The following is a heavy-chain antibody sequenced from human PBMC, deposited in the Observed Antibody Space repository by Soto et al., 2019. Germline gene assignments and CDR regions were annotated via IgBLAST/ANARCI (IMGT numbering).Heavy chain of an antibody. Sequence: PSENRPPTCTVSGGSSSSGGYYWSWIRQHPGKGLEWIGYIYYSGSTYYNPSLKSRVTISVDTSKNQFSLKLSSVTAADTAVYYCAREAPYAGYYFDYWGQGTLVTVSS. D-gene: IGHD2-2*01. J-gene: IGHJ4*02. CDR3: AREAPYAGYYFDY. V-gene: IGHV4-31*03. CDR2: IYYSGST. CDR1: GGSSSSGGYY.